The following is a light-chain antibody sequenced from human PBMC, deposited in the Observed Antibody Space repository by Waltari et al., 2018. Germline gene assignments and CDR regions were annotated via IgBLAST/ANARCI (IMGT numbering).Light chain of an antibody. J-gene: IGKJ2*03. CDR3: MQALQTPIS. Sequence: DIVMTQSPLSLPVTPGEPASISCRSSQSLLHSIGYDYLDCYLQKPGQSPQLLIYLGSNRASGVPDRFSGSGSGTDFTLKISRVEAEDVGVYYCMQALQTPISFGQGTKLEIK. CDR1: QSLLHSIGYDY. V-gene: IGKV2-28*01. CDR2: LGS.